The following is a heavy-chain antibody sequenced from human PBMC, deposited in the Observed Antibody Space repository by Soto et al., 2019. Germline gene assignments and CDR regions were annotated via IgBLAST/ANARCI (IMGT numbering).Heavy chain of an antibody. V-gene: IGHV3-30*18. J-gene: IGHJ6*02. D-gene: IGHD5-18*01. CDR2: TSYDGSNK. CDR3: AKDIRIQLWLGYYYYGMDV. Sequence: QVQLVESGGGVVQPGRSLRLSCAASGFTFSSYGMHWVRQAPGKGLEWVAVTSYDGSNKYYADSVKGRFTISRDNSKNTLYLQMNSLRAEDTAVYYCAKDIRIQLWLGYYYYGMDVWGQGTTVTVSS. CDR1: GFTFSSYG.